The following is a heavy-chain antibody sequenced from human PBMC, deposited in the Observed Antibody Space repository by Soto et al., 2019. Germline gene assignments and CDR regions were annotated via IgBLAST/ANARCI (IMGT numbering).Heavy chain of an antibody. V-gene: IGHV4-38-2*01. Sequence: PSETLSLTCAVSGYSISSGYYRGWIRQPPGKGLEWIGSVYHSGSTYYNPSLKRRVTISVDTSKNQFSLKLDSVTAADTAVYYCARNYDSSPDDAFDIWGQGTMVTVSS. CDR1: GYSISSGYY. CDR3: ARNYDSSPDDAFDI. CDR2: VYHSGST. J-gene: IGHJ3*02. D-gene: IGHD3-22*01.